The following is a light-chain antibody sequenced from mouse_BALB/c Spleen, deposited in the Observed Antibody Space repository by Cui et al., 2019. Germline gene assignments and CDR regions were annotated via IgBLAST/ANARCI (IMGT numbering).Light chain of an antibody. J-gene: IGKJ2*01. Sequence: DIQLTQSSASQSPSLGESVTNACLASQTSGKWLAWYQQKQGKSPKLLIYAASSLGDGVPSRFSGSGSGTKFSFKISSLQAEDFASYYCQQLYSSPYTFGGGTKLEIK. CDR1: QTSGKW. CDR2: AAS. V-gene: IGKV12-98*01. CDR3: QQLYSSPYT.